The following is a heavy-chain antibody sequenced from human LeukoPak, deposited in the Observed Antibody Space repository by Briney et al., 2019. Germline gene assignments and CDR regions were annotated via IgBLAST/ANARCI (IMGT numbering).Heavy chain of an antibody. Sequence: SETLSLTCTVSGGSISSYYWSWIRQPPGKGLEWIGYIYYSGSTNYNPSLKIRVTISVDTSKKKFSLTLSSVPAADTPVYYCAREVVPAAIAAFDIWGKGTMVTVSS. J-gene: IGHJ3*02. D-gene: IGHD2-2*01. CDR2: IYYSGST. CDR3: AREVVPAAIAAFDI. V-gene: IGHV4-59*12. CDR1: GGSISSYY.